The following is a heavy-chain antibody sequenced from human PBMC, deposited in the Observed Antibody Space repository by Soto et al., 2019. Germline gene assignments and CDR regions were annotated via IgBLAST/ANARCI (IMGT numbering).Heavy chain of an antibody. J-gene: IGHJ6*02. CDR1: GFTFDDYT. D-gene: IGHD3-10*01. Sequence: GGSLRLSCAASGFTFDDYTMHWVRQAPGKGLEWVSLISWDGGSTYYADSVKGRFTISRDNSKNSLYLQMNSLRTEDTALYYCAKDLAIGSGGYYYGMDVWGQGTTVTVSS. CDR3: AKDLAIGSGGYYYGMDV. CDR2: ISWDGGST. V-gene: IGHV3-43*01.